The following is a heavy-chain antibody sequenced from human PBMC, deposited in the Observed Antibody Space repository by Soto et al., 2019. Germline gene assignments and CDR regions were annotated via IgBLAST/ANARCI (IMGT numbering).Heavy chain of an antibody. Sequence: QVQLQESGPGLVKPSETLSLTCTVSGGSISSYYWSWIRQPPGKGLEWIGYIYYSGSTNYNPSLKSRVTISVDTSKNQFSLKLSSVSAADTAVYYCARDPGYYDSSGYFDYWGQGTLDTVSS. CDR2: IYYSGST. J-gene: IGHJ4*02. D-gene: IGHD3-22*01. CDR1: GGSISSYY. V-gene: IGHV4-59*01. CDR3: ARDPGYYDSSGYFDY.